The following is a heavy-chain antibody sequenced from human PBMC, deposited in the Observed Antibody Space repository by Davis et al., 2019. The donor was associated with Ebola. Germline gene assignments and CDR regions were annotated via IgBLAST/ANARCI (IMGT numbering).Heavy chain of an antibody. CDR2: ISAYNGNT. V-gene: IGHV1-18*01. J-gene: IGHJ4*02. CDR1: GYTFTSYG. D-gene: IGHD3-16*02. CDR3: ARAPYYDYIWGSYRKKYYFDY. Sequence: AASVKVSCKASGYTFTSYGISWVRQAPGQGLEWMGWISAYNGNTNYAQKLQGRVTMTTDTSTSTAYMELRSLRSDATAVYYCARAPYYDYIWGSYRKKYYFDYWGQGTLVTVSS.